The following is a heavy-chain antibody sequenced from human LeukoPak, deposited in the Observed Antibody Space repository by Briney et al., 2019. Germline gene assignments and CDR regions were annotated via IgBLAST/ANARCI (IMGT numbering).Heavy chain of an antibody. CDR1: GFTFSNYW. Sequence: QSGGSLRLSCAASGFTFSNYWLTWVRQAPGQGLEWVANIKQDGSEKHYVDSVKGRFTISRDNAKNSLYLQMNSLRAEDAAVYYCARDRQIAYWGQGTLVTVSS. CDR3: ARDRQIAY. J-gene: IGHJ4*02. CDR2: IKQDGSEK. V-gene: IGHV3-7*01.